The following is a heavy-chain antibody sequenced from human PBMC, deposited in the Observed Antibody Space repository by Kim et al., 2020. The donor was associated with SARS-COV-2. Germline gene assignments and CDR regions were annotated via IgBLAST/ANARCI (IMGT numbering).Heavy chain of an antibody. J-gene: IGHJ6*02. CDR1: GGTFSSYA. V-gene: IGHV1-69*13. Sequence: SVKVSCKASGGTFSSYATSWVRQAPGQGLEWMGGIIPIFGTANYAQKFQGRVTITADESTSTAYMELSSLRSEDTAVYYCARDQGDVAAAGYYYYYGMDVWGQGTTVTVSS. CDR2: IIPIFGTA. CDR3: ARDQGDVAAAGYYYYYGMDV. D-gene: IGHD6-13*01.